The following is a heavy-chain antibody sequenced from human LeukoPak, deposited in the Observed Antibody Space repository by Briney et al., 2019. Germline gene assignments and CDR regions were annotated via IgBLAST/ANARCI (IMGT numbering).Heavy chain of an antibody. J-gene: IGHJ4*02. Sequence: GGSLRLSCAASGFSFSSSPMSWVRQAAGKGLEWVSGISSSGGDTPYADSVKGRFTISRDNSKNTLYLQMNSLRAEGTAVYYCAKKNSGLHPFDFWGQGTLVIVSS. CDR1: GFSFSSSP. V-gene: IGHV3-23*01. CDR3: AKKNSGLHPFDF. CDR2: ISSSGGDT. D-gene: IGHD4-23*01.